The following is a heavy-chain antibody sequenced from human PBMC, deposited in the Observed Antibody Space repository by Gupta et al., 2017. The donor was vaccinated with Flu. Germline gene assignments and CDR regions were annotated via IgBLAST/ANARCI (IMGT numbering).Heavy chain of an antibody. CDR2: INHSGST. D-gene: IGHD4-17*01. J-gene: IGHJ4*02. CDR3: ARWAPLRGDYDSEYYFDY. Sequence: QVQLQQWGAGLLKPSETLSLTCAVYGGSFSGYYWSWIRQPPGKGLEWIGEINHSGSTNYNPSLKSRVTISVDTSKNQFSLKLSSVTAADTAVYYCARWAPLRGDYDSEYYFDYWGQGTLVTVSS. V-gene: IGHV4-34*01. CDR1: GGSFSGYY.